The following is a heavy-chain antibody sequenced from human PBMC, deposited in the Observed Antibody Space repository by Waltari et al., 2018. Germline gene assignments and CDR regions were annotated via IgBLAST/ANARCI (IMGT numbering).Heavy chain of an antibody. Sequence: EVQLVGSGGGWVQTGRSLRLACAASGFTFDDYAMHWVRQAPGKGLEWVSGISWNSGSIGYADSVKGRFTISRDNAKNSLYLQMNSLRAEDMALYYCAKGTTGGAFDIWGQGTMVTVSS. V-gene: IGHV3-9*03. CDR3: AKGTTGGAFDI. J-gene: IGHJ3*02. CDR1: GFTFDDYA. CDR2: ISWNSGSI. D-gene: IGHD1-26*01.